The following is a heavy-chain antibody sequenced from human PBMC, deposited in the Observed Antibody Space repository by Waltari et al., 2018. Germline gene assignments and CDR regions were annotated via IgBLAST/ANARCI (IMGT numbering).Heavy chain of an antibody. V-gene: IGHV1-24*01. J-gene: IGHJ4*02. CDR1: GYTLTELS. D-gene: IGHD3-10*01. Sequence: VHGGAEVKKPGASVKVSCKVSGYTLTELSMHWVRQAPGKGLEWMGGFDPEDGETIYAQKCQGRVTMTEDTSTDTAYMELSSLRSEDTAVYYCATAAAYYYGSGSYLMFDWGQGTLVTVSS. CDR3: ATAAAYYYGSGSYLMFD. CDR2: FDPEDGET.